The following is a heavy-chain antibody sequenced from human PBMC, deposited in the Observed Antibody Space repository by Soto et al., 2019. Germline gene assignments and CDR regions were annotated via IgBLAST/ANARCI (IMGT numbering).Heavy chain of an antibody. V-gene: IGHV1-8*01. J-gene: IGHJ4*02. CDR3: ARGRASGSYYLLDY. CDR2: INPNSGNI. Sequence: ASVKVSCKASGNTFTSSDINWVRQATEHGLEWMGWINPNSGNIGYAQKFQGRVTMTRDTAIRTAYMEVSRLRSDDTAVYYCARGRASGSYYLLDYWGQGTLVTSPQ. D-gene: IGHD3-10*01. CDR1: GNTFTSSD.